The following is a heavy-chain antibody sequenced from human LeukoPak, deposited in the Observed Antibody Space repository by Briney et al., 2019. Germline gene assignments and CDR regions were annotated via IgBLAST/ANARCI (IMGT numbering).Heavy chain of an antibody. CDR1: GFTFSSYG. J-gene: IGHJ4*02. D-gene: IGHD3-16*01. CDR3: ATSMGGGNIDY. CDR2: ITATGSRT. V-gene: IGHV3-23*01. Sequence: GGSLRLSCAASGFTFSSYGMHWVRQAPGKGLEWVSGITATGSRTYYADSVKGRFTISRDSSKNTLYLQLNSLRADDTAVYYCATSMGGGNIDYWGQGALVTVSS.